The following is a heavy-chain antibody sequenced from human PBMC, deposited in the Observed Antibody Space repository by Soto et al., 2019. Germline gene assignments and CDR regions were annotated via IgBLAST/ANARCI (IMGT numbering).Heavy chain of an antibody. J-gene: IGHJ4*02. CDR2: IIPMFGTA. CDR3: ARGGFSSSYRLDY. V-gene: IGHV1-69*01. CDR1: GGTLSNYA. Sequence: QVQLVQSGAEVKKPGSSVKVSCKASGGTLSNYAINWVRQAPGQGLEWMGGIIPMFGTANYAQKFQGRVTITADGSTSTAYMELSSVRSEDTAVYYCARGGFSSSYRLDYWGQGTLVAVSS. D-gene: IGHD6-6*01.